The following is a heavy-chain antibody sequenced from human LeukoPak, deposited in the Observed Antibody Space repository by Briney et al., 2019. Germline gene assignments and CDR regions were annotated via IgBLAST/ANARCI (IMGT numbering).Heavy chain of an antibody. CDR1: GYSISSGYY. CDR3: ARHRREYCSSTSCSHSFDY. D-gene: IGHD2-2*01. CDR2: IYHSGST. V-gene: IGHV4-38-2*01. J-gene: IGHJ4*02. Sequence: PSETLSLTCAVSGYSISSGYYWGWIRQPPGKGLEWIGIIYHSGSTFYNPSLKSRVTISVDTSKNQFSLKLSSLTAADTAVYYCARHRREYCSSTSCSHSFDYWGQGTLVTVSS.